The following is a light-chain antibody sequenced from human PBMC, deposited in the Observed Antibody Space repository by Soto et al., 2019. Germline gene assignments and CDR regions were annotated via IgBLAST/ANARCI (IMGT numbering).Light chain of an antibody. J-gene: IGKJ2*01. V-gene: IGKV1-39*01. CDR1: QSINIY. Sequence: DIQMTQSPSSLSASVGDRVTITCRASQSINIYLNWYQQKPGRAPKLVINAASRLQSGVPSRFSGSGYGTDFTLSISTLQPEDLATYYCQQSYSTPHTFGQGTNLEIK. CDR3: QQSYSTPHT. CDR2: AAS.